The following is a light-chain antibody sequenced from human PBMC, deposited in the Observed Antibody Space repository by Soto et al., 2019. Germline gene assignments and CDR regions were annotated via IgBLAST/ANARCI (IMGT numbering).Light chain of an antibody. Sequence: QSVLTQPPSASGTPGQRVIISCSGCTSNIGRHTVNWYQQVPGRAPKLLMYSNDQRPSGVPDRFSGSKSGTSASLAISGLQSEDEADYYCATWDDSLKGVFGGGTKVTVL. CDR2: SND. CDR1: TSNIGRHT. CDR3: ATWDDSLKGV. V-gene: IGLV1-44*01. J-gene: IGLJ3*02.